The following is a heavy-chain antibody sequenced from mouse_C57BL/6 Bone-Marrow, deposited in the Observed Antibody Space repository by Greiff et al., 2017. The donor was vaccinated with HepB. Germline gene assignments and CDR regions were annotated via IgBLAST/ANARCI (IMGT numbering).Heavy chain of an antibody. J-gene: IGHJ2*03. D-gene: IGHD1-1*01. CDR2: INPSSGYT. CDR1: GYTFTSYT. CDR3: ARAPEPYYDGSRGDLDY. V-gene: IGHV1-4*01. Sequence: VQLQESGAELARPGASVKMSCKASGYTFTSYTMHWVKQRPGQGLEWIGYINPSSGYTKYNQKFKDKATLTVAKSSSTAYMQLSSLTSEDSAVYYCARAPEPYYDGSRGDLDYWGQGTRRTVSA.